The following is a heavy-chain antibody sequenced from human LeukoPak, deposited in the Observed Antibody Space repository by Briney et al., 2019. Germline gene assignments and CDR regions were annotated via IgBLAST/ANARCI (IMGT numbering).Heavy chain of an antibody. CDR3: ARMPVRGYYYYYYMDV. CDR1: GYTFTGYY. J-gene: IGHJ6*03. V-gene: IGHV1-2*02. CDR2: INPNSGGT. D-gene: IGHD3-10*02. Sequence: ASVKVSCKASGYTFTGYYMHWVRQAPGQGLEWMGGINPNSGGTNYAKQFQGRVTMTRDTSISTAYMELSRLRSDDTAVYYCARMPVRGYYYYYYMDVWGKGTTVTVSS.